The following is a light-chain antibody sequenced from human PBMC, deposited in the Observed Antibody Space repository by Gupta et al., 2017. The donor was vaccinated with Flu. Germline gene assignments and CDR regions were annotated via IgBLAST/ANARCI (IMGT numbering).Light chain of an antibody. Sequence: DHVLTQSPLSLPVTLGQSASIYCRSSQSLVVSDGDSYVSWYHQRPGQAPRRLIYKASNWDPGVPDRVSGSGSGTDFTLKISSVEAEDVGVYYCKHSKRCPWTFGQGTKVEIK. CDR2: KAS. V-gene: IGKV2D-30*01. CDR1: QSLVVSDGDSY. J-gene: IGKJ1*01. CDR3: KHSKRCPWT.